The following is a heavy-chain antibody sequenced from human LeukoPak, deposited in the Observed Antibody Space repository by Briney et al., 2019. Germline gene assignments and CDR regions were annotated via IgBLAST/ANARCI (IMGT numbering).Heavy chain of an antibody. CDR1: GFTISSDY. V-gene: IGHV3-53*01. D-gene: IGHD3-9*01. J-gene: IGHJ4*02. Sequence: PGGSQRLSCAASGFTISSDYMAWGRQAPGKELEWVSVIYHSGNTDYADSVKGRFTISRDNSKNTVHLQMSSLRAEDTAVYYCARVRVTGYSNFAYWGQGTLVPVSS. CDR3: ARVRVTGYSNFAY. CDR2: IYHSGNT.